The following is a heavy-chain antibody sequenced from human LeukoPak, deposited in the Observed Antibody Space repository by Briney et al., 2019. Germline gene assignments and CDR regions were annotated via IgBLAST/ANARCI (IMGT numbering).Heavy chain of an antibody. J-gene: IGHJ5*02. D-gene: IGHD2-2*01. CDR3: ATAGTTSYPVWFDP. CDR1: GGSISSGDCY. CDR2: IYHSGST. V-gene: IGHV4-31*03. Sequence: SETLSLTCTVSGGSISSGDCYWSWIRQHPGKGLEWIGYIYHSGSTYHNPSLKSRVTISLDTSKNQFSLKLNSVTAGDTAVYYCATAGTTSYPVWFDPWGQGTLVTVSS.